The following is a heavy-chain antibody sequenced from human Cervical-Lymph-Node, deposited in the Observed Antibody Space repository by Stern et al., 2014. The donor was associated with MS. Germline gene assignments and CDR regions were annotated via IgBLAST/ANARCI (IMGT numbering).Heavy chain of an antibody. D-gene: IGHD4-17*01. CDR3: ARGDYGDYNWFDP. CDR1: GGTFRGYG. CDR2: LIPLVGVA. V-gene: IGHV1-69*09. J-gene: IGHJ5*02. Sequence: VQLVQSGAEVKKPGSSVNVSCKASGGTFRGYGITWVRQAPGQGLEWMGRLIPLVGVARYAPRFQGRVTITADKSMTTGYMELSSLTSDDTAVYYCARGDYGDYNWFDPWGLGTLVTVSS.